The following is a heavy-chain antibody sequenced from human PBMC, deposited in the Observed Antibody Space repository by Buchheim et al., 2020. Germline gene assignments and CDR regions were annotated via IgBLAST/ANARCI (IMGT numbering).Heavy chain of an antibody. J-gene: IGHJ6*02. V-gene: IGHV4-31*03. CDR1: GGPISSGGYY. CDR2: IYYSGST. D-gene: IGHD4-17*01. Sequence: QVQLQESGPGLVKPSQTLSLTCTVSGGPISSGGYYWSWIRQHPGKGLEWIGYIYYSGSTYYNPSLKSRVTISVDTSKNQFSLKVSSVTGTETGVCFCARGMTTVTPGYKYYGMDLWGQGTT. CDR3: ARGMTTVTPGYKYYGMDL.